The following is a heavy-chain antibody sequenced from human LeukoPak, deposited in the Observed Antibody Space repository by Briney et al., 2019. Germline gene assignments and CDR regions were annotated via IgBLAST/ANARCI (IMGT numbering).Heavy chain of an antibody. CDR3: ARCRTVTTIDY. J-gene: IGHJ4*02. CDR1: GYSFTSYW. Sequence: NHGESLKISCKGSGYSFTSYWIGRVRQMPGKGLEWMGIIYPGDSDTRYSPSFQGQVTISADKSISTAYLQWSSLKASDTAMYYCARCRTVTTIDYWGQGILVTVSS. D-gene: IGHD4-17*01. CDR2: IYPGDSDT. V-gene: IGHV5-51*01.